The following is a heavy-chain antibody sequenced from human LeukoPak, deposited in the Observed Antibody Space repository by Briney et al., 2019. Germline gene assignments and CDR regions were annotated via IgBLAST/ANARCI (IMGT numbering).Heavy chain of an antibody. CDR3: AKALIAAAGFDY. V-gene: IGHV3-23*01. CDR2: ISGSGGST. D-gene: IGHD6-13*01. Sequence: GGSLRLSCAASAFTFSSYAMSWVRQAPGKGLEWVSAISGSGGSTYYADSVKGRFTISRDNSRNTLYLQMNSLRAEDTAVYYCAKALIAAAGFDYWGQGTLVTVSS. CDR1: AFTFSSYA. J-gene: IGHJ4*02.